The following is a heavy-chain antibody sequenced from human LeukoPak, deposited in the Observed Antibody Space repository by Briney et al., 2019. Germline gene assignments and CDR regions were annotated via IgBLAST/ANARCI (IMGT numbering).Heavy chain of an antibody. CDR3: ARLHSSSWYAMYYFDY. J-gene: IGHJ4*02. V-gene: IGHV4-59*12. CDR1: GGSISSYY. D-gene: IGHD6-13*01. Sequence: SETLSLTCTVSGGSISSYYWSWIRQSPEKGLEWIGYIFYSGSTNYNPSLKSRVTISVDTSKNQFSLKLSSVTAADTAVYYCARLHSSSWYAMYYFDYWGQGTLVTVSS. CDR2: IFYSGST.